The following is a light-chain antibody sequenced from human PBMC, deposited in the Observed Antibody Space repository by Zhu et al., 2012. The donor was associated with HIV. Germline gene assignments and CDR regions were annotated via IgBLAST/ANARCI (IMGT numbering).Light chain of an antibody. CDR2: KAS. CDR1: QSISSW. J-gene: IGKJ2*03. CDR3: QRYNSYVYR. Sequence: DIQMTQSPSTLSASVGDRITITCRASQSISSWLAWYQQEPGSAPKLLIYKASTLESGVPSRFSASGSGTEFTLTISSLQPDDFATYYCQRYNSYVYRFGQGTKLEIK. V-gene: IGKV1-5*03.